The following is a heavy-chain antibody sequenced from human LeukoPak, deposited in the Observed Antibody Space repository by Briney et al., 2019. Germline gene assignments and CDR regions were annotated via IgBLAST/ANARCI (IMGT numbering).Heavy chain of an antibody. CDR1: GFTFSSYA. J-gene: IGHJ4*02. CDR2: ISGSGGST. CDR3: AKDGDLVDYHDSSGYLDY. V-gene: IGHV3-23*01. Sequence: GGSLRLSCAASGFTFSSYAMSWVRQAPGKGLEWVSAISGSGGSTYYADSVKGRFTISRDNSKNTLYLQMNSLRAEDTAVYYCAKDGDLVDYHDSSGYLDYWGQGTLVTVSS. D-gene: IGHD3-22*01.